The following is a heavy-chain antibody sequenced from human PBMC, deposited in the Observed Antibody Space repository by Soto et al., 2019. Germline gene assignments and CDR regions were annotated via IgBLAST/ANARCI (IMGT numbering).Heavy chain of an antibody. CDR2: SYSGGST. Sequence: GGSLRLSCAASGFTVSSNYMSWVRQAPGKGLEWVSVSYSGGSTYYADSVKGRFTISRDNSKNTLYLQMNSLRAEDTAVYYCASYEYSSSATSDYWGQGTLVTVSS. D-gene: IGHD6-6*01. V-gene: IGHV3-53*01. CDR1: GFTVSSNY. CDR3: ASYEYSSSATSDY. J-gene: IGHJ4*02.